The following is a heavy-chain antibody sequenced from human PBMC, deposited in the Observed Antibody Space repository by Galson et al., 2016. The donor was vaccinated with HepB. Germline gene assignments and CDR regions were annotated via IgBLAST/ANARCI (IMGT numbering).Heavy chain of an antibody. CDR1: GFTFITYS. Sequence: SLRLSCAPSGFTFITYSMNWVRQAPGRGLEWVSSISSSSSFIYYADSVKGRFTISRDNAKNSLYLQMNSLRAEDTAVYYCAREGDPGRQLVRRSSFDYWGQGTLGTVSS. J-gene: IGHJ4*02. CDR3: AREGDPGRQLVRRSSFDY. V-gene: IGHV3-21*01. D-gene: IGHD6-6*01. CDR2: ISSSSSFI.